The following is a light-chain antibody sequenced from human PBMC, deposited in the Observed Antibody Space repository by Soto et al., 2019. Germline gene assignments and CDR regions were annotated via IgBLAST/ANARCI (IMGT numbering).Light chain of an antibody. J-gene: IGKJ1*01. V-gene: IGKV1-5*01. CDR3: QQYGSSPWT. CDR2: GAS. CDR1: QSIRHY. Sequence: DIQMTQSPPTLSASVGDRVTITCRASQSIRHYLAWYQQMPGKAPKLLIYGASTLQSGVPSRFSGSGSGTEFTLTISSLQPDEFAVYYCQQYGSSPWTCGQGTKVEI.